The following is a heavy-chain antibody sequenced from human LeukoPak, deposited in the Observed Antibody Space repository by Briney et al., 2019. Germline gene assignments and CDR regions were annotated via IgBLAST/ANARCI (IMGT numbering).Heavy chain of an antibody. D-gene: IGHD6-6*01. Sequence: PGGSLRLSCAASGFAFEDYAMYWARQAPGRGLEWVSLFTWNGDATYYADSVKGRFTISRDTSKKSLYLQMNSLRAEVTAFYYCAKDRGIAAPDYYFDYWGQGTLVTVSS. V-gene: IGHV3-43D*04. CDR3: AKDRGIAAPDYYFDY. CDR1: GFAFEDYA. CDR2: FTWNGDAT. J-gene: IGHJ4*02.